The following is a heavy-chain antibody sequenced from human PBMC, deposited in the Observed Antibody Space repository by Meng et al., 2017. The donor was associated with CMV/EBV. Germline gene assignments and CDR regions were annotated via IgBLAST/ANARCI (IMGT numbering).Heavy chain of an antibody. Sequence: LYCAAYGFTFSNAWMSWVRQAPGKGLEWVAVISYDGSNKYYADSVKGRFTISRDNSKNTLYLQMNSLRAEDTAVYYCARGQAAAGTVYWGQGTLVTVSS. J-gene: IGHJ4*02. CDR3: ARGQAAAGTVY. CDR2: ISYDGSNK. D-gene: IGHD6-13*01. CDR1: GFTFSNAW. V-gene: IGHV3-30*03.